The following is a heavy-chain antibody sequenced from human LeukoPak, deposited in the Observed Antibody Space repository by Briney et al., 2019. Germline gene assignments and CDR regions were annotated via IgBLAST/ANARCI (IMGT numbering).Heavy chain of an antibody. CDR1: GFTFDDYA. V-gene: IGHV3-9*01. J-gene: IGHJ6*02. Sequence: PGGSLRLSCAASGFTFDDYAMHWVRQAPGKGLEWVSGISWNSGSIGYADSVKGRFTISRDNAKNSLYLQMNSLRAEDTALYYCAKDILGGSYYYYGMDVWSQGTTVTVSS. D-gene: IGHD1-26*01. CDR3: AKDILGGSYYYYGMDV. CDR2: ISWNSGSI.